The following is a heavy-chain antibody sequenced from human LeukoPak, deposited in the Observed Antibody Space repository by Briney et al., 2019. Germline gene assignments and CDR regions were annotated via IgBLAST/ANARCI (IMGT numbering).Heavy chain of an antibody. D-gene: IGHD5-12*01. Sequence: SETLSLTCAVYGGSFSGYYWSWIRQPPGKGLEWIGEINHSGSTNYNPSLKSRVTISVDTSKNQFSLKLSSVTAADTAVYYCARRDGYNRSFDYWGQGTLVTVSS. CDR3: ARRDGYNRSFDY. J-gene: IGHJ4*02. CDR1: GGSFSGYY. V-gene: IGHV4-34*01. CDR2: INHSGST.